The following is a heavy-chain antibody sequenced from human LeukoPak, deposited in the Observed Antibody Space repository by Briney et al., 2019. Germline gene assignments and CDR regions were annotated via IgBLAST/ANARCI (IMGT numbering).Heavy chain of an antibody. Sequence: GGSLRLSCAASGFTFSSYAMHWVRQAPGKGLEWVAAISYDGSNKYYADSVKGRFTISRDNSKNTLYLQMNSLRAEDTAVYYCASPKGITMVRGVITKAPFDYWGQGTLVTVSS. V-gene: IGHV3-30*04. J-gene: IGHJ4*02. CDR3: ASPKGITMVRGVITKAPFDY. CDR1: GFTFSSYA. CDR2: ISYDGSNK. D-gene: IGHD3-10*01.